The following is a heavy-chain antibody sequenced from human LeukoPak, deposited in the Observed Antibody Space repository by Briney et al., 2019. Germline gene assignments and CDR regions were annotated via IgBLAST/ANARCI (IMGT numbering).Heavy chain of an antibody. CDR1: GGSFSGYY. J-gene: IGHJ4*02. Sequence: PSETLSLTCAVYGGSFSGYYWSWIRQPPGKGLEWIGEINHSGSTNYNPSLKIRVTISVDTSKNQFSLKLSSVTAADTAVYYCAIDPIVVVPAATPNWGQGTLVTVSS. CDR2: INHSGST. CDR3: AIDPIVVVPAATPN. V-gene: IGHV4-34*01. D-gene: IGHD2-2*01.